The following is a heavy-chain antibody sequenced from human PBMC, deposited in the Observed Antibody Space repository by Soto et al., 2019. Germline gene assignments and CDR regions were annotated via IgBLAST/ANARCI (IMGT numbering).Heavy chain of an antibody. CDR1: GVTFKDYG. CDR2: ISYDGKQR. J-gene: IGHJ2*01. Sequence: GGSLRRSCGAPGVTFKDYGMHWVRQAAGKGLEWVGVISYDGKQRYYADSVKGRFTISRDKSRRTLFLQMKSLRVDDTAVYYCARDGWGSSWYFALWGRGTMVTVSS. V-gene: IGHV3-30*03. D-gene: IGHD3-16*01. CDR3: ARDGWGSSWYFAL.